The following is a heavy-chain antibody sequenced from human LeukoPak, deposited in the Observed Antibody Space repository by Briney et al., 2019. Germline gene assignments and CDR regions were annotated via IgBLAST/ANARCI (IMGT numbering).Heavy chain of an antibody. D-gene: IGHD1-20*01. CDR3: ARAYNWKLDP. Sequence: GGSLRLSCAASGFTISSHSMYWVRQPPGKGLVWVSRIISDGTTTYADSVKGRFTISRDNAKNTLYLEMNSLRAEDTALYYCARAYNWKLDPWGQGTLVTVSS. CDR2: IISDGTT. J-gene: IGHJ5*02. CDR1: GFTISSHS. V-gene: IGHV3-74*03.